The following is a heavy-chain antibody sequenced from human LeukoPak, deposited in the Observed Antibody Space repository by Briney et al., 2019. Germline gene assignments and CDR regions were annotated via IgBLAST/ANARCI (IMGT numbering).Heavy chain of an antibody. CDR3: ATRRIAVAAPFDY. J-gene: IGHJ4*02. CDR1: AASITIYS. Sequence: SETLSLTCAVSAASITIYSCSCIRQPPGKGLEWIGYIYSFGSTNYNPSLKSRVTMSVDTCKNEFSLKLSSVTTADTAVYYCATRRIAVAAPFDYWGQGTLVTVSS. CDR2: IYSFGST. V-gene: IGHV4-59*01. D-gene: IGHD6-19*01.